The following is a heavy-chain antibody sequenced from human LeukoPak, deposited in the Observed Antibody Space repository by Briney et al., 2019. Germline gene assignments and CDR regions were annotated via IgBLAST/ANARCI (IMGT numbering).Heavy chain of an antibody. V-gene: IGHV3-9*01. D-gene: IGHD3-22*01. Sequence: PGRSLRLSCAASGFTFDDYAMHWVRQAPGKGLEWVSGISWNSGSIGYADSVKGRFTISRDNAKNSLYLQMNSLRAEDTALYYCAKDGDSSGLDYWGQGTLVTVSS. J-gene: IGHJ4*02. CDR1: GFTFDDYA. CDR3: AKDGDSSGLDY. CDR2: ISWNSGSI.